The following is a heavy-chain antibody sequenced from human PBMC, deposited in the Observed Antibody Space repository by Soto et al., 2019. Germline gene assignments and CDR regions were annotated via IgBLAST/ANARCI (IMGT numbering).Heavy chain of an antibody. CDR1: GFTFSSYA. J-gene: IGHJ6*02. D-gene: IGHD5-18*01. CDR2: ISYDGSNK. Sequence: QVQLVESGGGVVQPGRSLRLSCAASGFTFSSYAMHWVRQAPGKVLEWVAVISYDGSNKYYADSVKGRFTISRDNSKNTLYLQMNSLRAEDTAVYYCARDDVDTAMVRDYYYGMDVWGQGTTVTVSS. V-gene: IGHV3-30-3*01. CDR3: ARDDVDTAMVRDYYYGMDV.